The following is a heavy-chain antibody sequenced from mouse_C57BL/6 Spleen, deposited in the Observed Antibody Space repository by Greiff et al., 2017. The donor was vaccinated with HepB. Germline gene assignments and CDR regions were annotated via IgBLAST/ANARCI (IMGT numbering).Heavy chain of an antibody. D-gene: IGHD3-2*02. CDR1: GYTFTSYW. Sequence: VKLQQPGAELVKPGASVKMSCKASGYTFTSYWITWVKQRPGQGLEWIGDIYPGSGSPNYNEKFKSKATLPVDTSSSTAYMQLSSLTSEDSAVYYCARQRQLRAMDDWGQGTSVTVAS. CDR2: IYPGSGSP. V-gene: IGHV1-55*01. CDR3: ARQRQLRAMDD. J-gene: IGHJ4*01.